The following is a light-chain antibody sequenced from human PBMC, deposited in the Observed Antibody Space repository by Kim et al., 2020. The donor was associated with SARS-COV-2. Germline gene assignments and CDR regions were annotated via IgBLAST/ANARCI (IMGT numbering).Light chain of an antibody. CDR1: KLGDKY. V-gene: IGLV3-1*01. CDR3: QTWDRSTAV. Sequence: VAPGQTANVTCSGDKLGDKYACWYQQKPGQSPVLVLYQDTKRPSGIPERFSGSNSENTATLTISGTQAMDEADYYCQTWDRSTAVFGGGTQLTVL. CDR2: QDT. J-gene: IGLJ2*01.